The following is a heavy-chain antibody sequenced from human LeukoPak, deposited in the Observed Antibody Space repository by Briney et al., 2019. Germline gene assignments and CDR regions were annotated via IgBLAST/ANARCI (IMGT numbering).Heavy chain of an antibody. CDR1: GFTVSSNY. J-gene: IGHJ4*02. D-gene: IGHD1-26*01. CDR3: AKDFKPYSGDRGGFDY. Sequence: PGGSLRLSCAASGFTVSSNYMSWVRQAPGKGLEWVSVIYSGGSTYYADSVKGRFTISRDNSKNTLYLQMNSLRAEDTAVYYCAKDFKPYSGDRGGFDYWGQGTLVTVSS. V-gene: IGHV3-53*05. CDR2: IYSGGST.